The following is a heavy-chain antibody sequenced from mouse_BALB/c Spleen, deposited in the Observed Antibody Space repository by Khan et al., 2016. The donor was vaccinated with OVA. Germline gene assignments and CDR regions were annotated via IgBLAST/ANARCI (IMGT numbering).Heavy chain of an antibody. CDR3: TRGTTAPYVMDY. D-gene: IGHD1-2*01. CDR1: GYTFSTYW. CDR2: IYPGSGSP. J-gene: IGHJ4*01. V-gene: IGHV1S22*01. Sequence: LQQPGSELVSPGASVKLSCKTSGYTFSTYWMHWVKQRPGQGLKWIGNIYPGSGSPNYDEKFTSKATLTVDTSSTTAYMQLSSLTSEDSAVYYCTRGTTAPYVMDYWGQGTSVTVAS.